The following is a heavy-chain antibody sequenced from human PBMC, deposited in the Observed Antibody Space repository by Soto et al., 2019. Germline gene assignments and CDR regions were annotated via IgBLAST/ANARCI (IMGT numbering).Heavy chain of an antibody. V-gene: IGHV1-2*02. D-gene: IGHD3-10*01. Sequence: XSVNDTFQASGYTFTWYYMHGVRQAPGQGLEWMGWINPNSGDTNYAQKFQGRVTMTRDTSISTAYMELSRLRSDDTAVYYRARGPVNYYGSGSYSYYYYGMDVWGQGTTVTVSS. CDR2: INPNSGDT. J-gene: IGHJ6*02. CDR3: ARGPVNYYGSGSYSYYYYGMDV. CDR1: GYTFTWYY.